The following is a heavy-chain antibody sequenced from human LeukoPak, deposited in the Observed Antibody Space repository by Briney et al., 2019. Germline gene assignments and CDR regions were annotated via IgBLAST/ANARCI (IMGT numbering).Heavy chain of an antibody. CDR3: AREGTAAAGKRRPGQFDY. CDR1: GFTFSSYG. CDR2: IWYDGSNK. Sequence: GGSLRLSCAASGFTFSSYGMHWVRQAPGKGLEWVAVIWYDGSNKYYADSVKGRFTISRDNSKNTLYLQMNSLRAEDTAVYYCAREGTAAAGKRRPGQFDYWGQGTLVTVSS. V-gene: IGHV3-33*01. D-gene: IGHD6-13*01. J-gene: IGHJ4*02.